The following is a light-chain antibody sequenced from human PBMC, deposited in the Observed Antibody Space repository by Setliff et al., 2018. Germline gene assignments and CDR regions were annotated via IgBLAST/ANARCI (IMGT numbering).Light chain of an antibody. CDR1: GGLVGGYNY. V-gene: IGLV2-8*01. J-gene: IGLJ1*01. Sequence: QSALTQPPSASGSPGQSVTISCTGTGGLVGGYNYVSWYQQHPGKAPRLIIYEVTKRPSGVPDRFSGSNSGNTASLTVSGLQAEDEADYYCIFYSGSNNLFFGSGTKVTV. CDR3: IFYSGSNNLF. CDR2: EVT.